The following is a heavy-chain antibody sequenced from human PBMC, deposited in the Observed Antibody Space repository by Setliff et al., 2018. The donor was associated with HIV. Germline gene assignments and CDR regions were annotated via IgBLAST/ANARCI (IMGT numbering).Heavy chain of an antibody. V-gene: IGHV1-3*01. Sequence: GASVKVSCKASGYTFTSYAMHWVRQAPGQRLEWMGWINAGNGNTKYSQKFQGRVTITRDTSASTAYMELSSLRAEDTAVYYCPRVVGWDYYDSSGLDYWGQGTLVTVSS. CDR2: INAGNGNT. CDR3: PRVVGWDYYDSSGLDY. CDR1: GYTFTSYA. J-gene: IGHJ4*02. D-gene: IGHD3-22*01.